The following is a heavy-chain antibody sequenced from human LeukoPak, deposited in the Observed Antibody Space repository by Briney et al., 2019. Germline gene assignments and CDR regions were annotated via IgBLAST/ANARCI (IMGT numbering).Heavy chain of an antibody. CDR3: AKRRSDDGDYVRYFDH. Sequence: GRSLRLSCGASGFSFISYGMHWVRQAPGKGREWEGFISDDGRSKEYVDSVRGRFTISRDNSKDTLYLQMNSLRAEDTAVYYCAKRRSDDGDYVRYFDHWGQGTLVTVSS. J-gene: IGHJ4*02. CDR2: ISDDGRSK. D-gene: IGHD4-17*01. V-gene: IGHV3-30*18. CDR1: GFSFISYG.